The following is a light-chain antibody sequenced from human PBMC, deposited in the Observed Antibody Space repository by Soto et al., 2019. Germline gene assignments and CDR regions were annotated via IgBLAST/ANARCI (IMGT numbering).Light chain of an antibody. V-gene: IGLV2-14*01. CDR3: SSYTSSSTLVV. CDR1: SIEVGGYDY. J-gene: IGLJ2*01. Sequence: QSALTQPASVSGSPGQSITISCTGTSIEVGGYDYVSWYQQHPGKAPKLMIYEVSNRPSGVSNRFSDSKSGNTASLTISGLQAEDEADYYCSSYTSSSTLVVFGGGTKLTVL. CDR2: EVS.